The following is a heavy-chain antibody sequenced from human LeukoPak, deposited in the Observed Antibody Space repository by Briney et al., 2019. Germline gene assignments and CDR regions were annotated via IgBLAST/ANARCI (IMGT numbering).Heavy chain of an antibody. J-gene: IGHJ4*02. V-gene: IGHV3-7*01. CDR2: INQDGSDK. Sequence: GGTLRLSCEASGFTFSTYGINWVRQAPGKGLECVANINQDGSDKYYVDSVKGRFTISRDNTKNSLYLQMNSLRAEDTAVYYCVGGDYWGQGTLVTVSS. CDR3: VGGDY. CDR1: GFTFSTYG.